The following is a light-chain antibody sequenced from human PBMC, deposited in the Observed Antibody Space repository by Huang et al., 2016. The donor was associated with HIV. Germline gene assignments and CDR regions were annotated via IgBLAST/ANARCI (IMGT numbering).Light chain of an antibody. CDR3: MQGTHWPPYT. V-gene: IGKV2-30*01. J-gene: IGKJ2*01. CDR2: NVV. Sequence: DVVLSQSPLSLPVTLGQSASISCRSSQSLEYSYGNTYLNWFHQRPGQSPRRLIYNVVRRDSWVPDRFGGSGSGTEFTLKITRVEAEDVGIYYCMQGTHWPPYTFGQGTRLEI. CDR1: QSLEYSYGNTY.